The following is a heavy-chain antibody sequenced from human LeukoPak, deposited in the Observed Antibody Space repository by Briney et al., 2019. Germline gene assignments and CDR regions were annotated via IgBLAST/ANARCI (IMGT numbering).Heavy chain of an antibody. V-gene: IGHV3-21*01. CDR2: ISSSGSYI. CDR1: GFTFRSYS. J-gene: IGHJ6*02. Sequence: PGGSLRLSCAASGFTFRSYSMNWVRQAPGKGLEWVSFISSSGSYIYYADSVKGRFTISRDNAKNSLYLQMNSLRAEDMAVYYCARGGITMVRGGPRMDVWGQGTTVTVSS. CDR3: ARGGITMVRGGPRMDV. D-gene: IGHD3-10*01.